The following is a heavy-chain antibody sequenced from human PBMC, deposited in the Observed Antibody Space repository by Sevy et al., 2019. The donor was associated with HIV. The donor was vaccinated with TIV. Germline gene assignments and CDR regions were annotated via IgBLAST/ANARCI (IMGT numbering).Heavy chain of an antibody. J-gene: IGHJ6*02. CDR3: ARDGDTAMGGYYGMDV. D-gene: IGHD5-18*01. CDR2: ISSSGSTI. CDR1: GFTFSDYY. V-gene: IGHV3-11*01. Sequence: GGSLRLSCAASGFTFSDYYMSWIRQAPGKGLEWASYISSSGSTIYYADSVKGRFTISRDNAKNSLYLQMNSLRAEDTAVYYCARDGDTAMGGYYGMDVWGQGTTVTVSS.